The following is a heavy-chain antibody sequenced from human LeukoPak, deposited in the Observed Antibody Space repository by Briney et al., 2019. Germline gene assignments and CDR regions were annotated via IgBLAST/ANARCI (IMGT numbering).Heavy chain of an antibody. D-gene: IGHD2-2*01. CDR1: GYTFTGYY. CDR2: INPNSGGT. J-gene: IGHJ5*02. Sequence: ASXXVSCRASGYTFTGYYMHWVRQAPGQGLEWMGWINPNSGGTNYAQKFQGRVTMTRDTSISTAYMELSRLRSDDTAVYYCARDLPRYCSSTSCPNWFDPWGQGTLVTVSS. V-gene: IGHV1-2*02. CDR3: ARDLPRYCSSTSCPNWFDP.